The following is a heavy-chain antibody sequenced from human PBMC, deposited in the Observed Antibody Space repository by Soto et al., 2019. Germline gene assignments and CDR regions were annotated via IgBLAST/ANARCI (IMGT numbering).Heavy chain of an antibody. J-gene: IGHJ5*02. Sequence: QVQLVQSGAEVKEPGASVRLSCKAFGYTFTAYNIYWVRQAPGQGLEWMGWINAGNGNTRSSRKFQGRVIITRDTSATTAYLEVDSLRSEDTAIYYCARVAPSGGSVPRFDPWGQGTLLTVSS. D-gene: IGHD3-10*01. CDR1: GYTFTAYN. CDR3: ARVAPSGGSVPRFDP. V-gene: IGHV1-3*01. CDR2: INAGNGNT.